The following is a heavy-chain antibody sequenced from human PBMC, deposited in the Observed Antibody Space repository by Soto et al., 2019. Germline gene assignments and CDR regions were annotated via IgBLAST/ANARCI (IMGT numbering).Heavy chain of an antibody. Sequence: QVQLVESGGGVVQPGRSLRLSCAASGFTFNRHPLHWVRQAPGKGLEWVAVISHDGNNKYYADSVKGRFTISRDNSMNMLYLQMHGLRTEDTAIFYCARASWQIYATLHGPFDHWGQGALVTVSS. CDR1: GFTFNRHP. J-gene: IGHJ4*02. V-gene: IGHV3-30-3*01. D-gene: IGHD2-8*01. CDR2: ISHDGNNK. CDR3: ARASWQIYATLHGPFDH.